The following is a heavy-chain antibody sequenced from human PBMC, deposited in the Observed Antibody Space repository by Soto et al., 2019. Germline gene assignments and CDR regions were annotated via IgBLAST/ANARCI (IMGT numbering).Heavy chain of an antibody. CDR3: ARARKQWLVRAPDY. V-gene: IGHV3-7*01. D-gene: IGHD6-19*01. J-gene: IGHJ4*02. Sequence: EVQLVESGGGLVQPGGSLRLSCAASGFTFSSYWMSWVRQAPGKGLEWVANIKQDGSEKDYVDSVKGRFTISRDNAKNSLYLQMNSLRAEDTAVYYCARARKQWLVRAPDYWGQGTLVTVSS. CDR2: IKQDGSEK. CDR1: GFTFSSYW.